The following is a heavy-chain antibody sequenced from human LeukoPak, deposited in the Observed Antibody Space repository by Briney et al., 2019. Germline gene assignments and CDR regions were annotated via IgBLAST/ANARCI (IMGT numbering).Heavy chain of an antibody. J-gene: IGHJ3*02. Sequence: SETLSLTCTVSGGSISSYYWSWIRQPPGKGLEWIGYIYYSGSTNYNPSLKSRVTISVDTSKNQFSLKLSSVTAADTAVYYCVSWDPRLGAFDIWGQGTMVTVSS. V-gene: IGHV4-59*01. CDR3: VSWDPRLGAFDI. CDR1: GGSISSYY. D-gene: IGHD7-27*01. CDR2: IYYSGST.